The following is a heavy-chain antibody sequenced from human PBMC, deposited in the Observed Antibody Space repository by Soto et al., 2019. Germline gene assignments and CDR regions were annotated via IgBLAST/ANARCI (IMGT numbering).Heavy chain of an antibody. Sequence: GESLKISCKGSGYSFTSYWIGWVRQMPGKGLEWMGIIYPGDSDTRYSPSFQGQVTISADKSISTAYLQWSSLKASDTAMYYCARRGSGYYASSGSRNWFDPWGQGTLVTVSS. J-gene: IGHJ5*02. D-gene: IGHD3-22*01. CDR3: ARRGSGYYASSGSRNWFDP. V-gene: IGHV5-51*01. CDR2: IYPGDSDT. CDR1: GYSFTSYW.